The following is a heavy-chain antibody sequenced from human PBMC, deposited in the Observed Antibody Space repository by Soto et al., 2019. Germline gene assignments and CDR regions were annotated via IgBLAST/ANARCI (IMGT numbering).Heavy chain of an antibody. CDR3: ARDRIVVVPAASSNWFDP. Sequence: GGSLRLSCAASGFTFSSYGMHWVRQAPGKGLEWVAVIWYDGSNKYYADSVKGRFTISRDNSKNTLYLQMNSLRAEDTAVYYCARDRIVVVPAASSNWFDPWGQGTLVTVSS. D-gene: IGHD2-2*01. CDR2: IWYDGSNK. CDR1: GFTFSSYG. V-gene: IGHV3-33*01. J-gene: IGHJ5*02.